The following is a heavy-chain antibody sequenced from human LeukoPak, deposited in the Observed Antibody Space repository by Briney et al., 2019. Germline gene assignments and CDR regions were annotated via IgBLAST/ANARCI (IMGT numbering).Heavy chain of an antibody. CDR1: GFTFSSYE. CDR3: AREISGGGTAFDF. CDR2: ISSSGSTI. V-gene: IGHV3-48*03. D-gene: IGHD2-15*01. Sequence: GGSLRLSCAASGFTFSSYEMNWVRQAPGKGLEWVSYISSSGSTIYYADSVKGRFTISRDNAKNSLYLVMNSLKAEDTAVYFCAREISGGGTAFDFWGQGTPVTVSS. J-gene: IGHJ4*02.